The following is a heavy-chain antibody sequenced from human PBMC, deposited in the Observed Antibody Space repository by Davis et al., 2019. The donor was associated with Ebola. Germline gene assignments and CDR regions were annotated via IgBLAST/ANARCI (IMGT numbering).Heavy chain of an antibody. CDR1: GFTFSSYS. D-gene: IGHD4-11*01. CDR3: AREELDYHYYFDY. V-gene: IGHV3-21*01. Sequence: GESLKISCAASGFTFSSYSMNWVRQAPGKGLEWVSSISSSSSYIYYADSVKGRFTISRDNAKNSLYLQMNSLRAEDTAVYYCAREELDYHYYFDYWGQGTLVTVSS. J-gene: IGHJ4*02. CDR2: ISSSSSYI.